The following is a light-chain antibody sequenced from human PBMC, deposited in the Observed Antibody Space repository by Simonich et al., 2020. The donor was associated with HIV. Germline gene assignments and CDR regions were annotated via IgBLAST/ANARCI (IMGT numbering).Light chain of an antibody. CDR1: QNVLYNSNNKNY. J-gene: IGKJ1*01. CDR3: QQRTNWRT. V-gene: IGKV4-1*01. CDR2: WAS. Sequence: DIVMTQSPDSLAVSLGERATINCKSSQNVLYNSNNKNYLVWYQQKPGQPPKLLIYWASTRESGVPDRVSGSGSGTDFTLTISSLEPEDFAVYYCQQRTNWRTFGQGTKVEIK.